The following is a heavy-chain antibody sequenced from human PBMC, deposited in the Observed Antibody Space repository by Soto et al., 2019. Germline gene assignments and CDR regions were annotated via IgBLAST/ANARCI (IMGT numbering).Heavy chain of an antibody. V-gene: IGHV3-33*06. Sequence: QVQLVESGGGVVQPGRSLRLSCAASGFTFSSYGMHWVRQAPGKGLEWVAVIWFDGTEIHYAESVQGRFTISRDNSKNTVDLQMNSLRAEDTAVYHCAKGYGYYGSGSRLPFDHWGQGTLVSVSS. J-gene: IGHJ5*02. CDR1: GFTFSSYG. CDR3: AKGYGYYGSGSRLPFDH. CDR2: IWFDGTEI. D-gene: IGHD3-10*01.